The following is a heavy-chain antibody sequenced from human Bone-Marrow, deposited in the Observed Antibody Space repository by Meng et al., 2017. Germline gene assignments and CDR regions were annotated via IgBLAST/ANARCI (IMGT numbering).Heavy chain of an antibody. CDR2: IYHSGST. V-gene: IGHV4-38-2*01. D-gene: IGHD6-19*01. Sequence: GSLRLSCAVSGYSISSGYYWGWIRQPPGKGLEWIGSIYHSGSTYYNPSLKSRVTISVDTSKNQFSLKLSSVTAADTAVYYCARSIAVAGDGPDYWGQGTLVTVSS. CDR3: ARSIAVAGDGPDY. J-gene: IGHJ4*02. CDR1: GYSISSGYY.